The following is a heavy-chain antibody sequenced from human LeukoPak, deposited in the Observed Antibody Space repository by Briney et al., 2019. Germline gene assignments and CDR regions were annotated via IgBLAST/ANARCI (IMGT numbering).Heavy chain of an antibody. V-gene: IGHV3-7*01. CDR2: IKQDGSEK. Sequence: GGSLRLSCADSGFTFSSYWMSWVRQAPGKGLEWVANIKQDGSEKYYVDSVKGRFTISRDNAKNSLHLQMNSLRAEETAVYYCAREGVKQQMVFDYWGQGTLVTVSS. D-gene: IGHD6-13*01. CDR1: GFTFSSYW. CDR3: AREGVKQQMVFDY. J-gene: IGHJ4*02.